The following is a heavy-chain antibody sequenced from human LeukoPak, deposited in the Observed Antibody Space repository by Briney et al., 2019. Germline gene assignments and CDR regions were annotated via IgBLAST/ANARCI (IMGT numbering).Heavy chain of an antibody. V-gene: IGHV1-18*01. CDR3: ARERSGWYSY. D-gene: IGHD6-19*01. J-gene: IGHJ4*02. Sequence: ASVKVSCKASGYTFSNYGISWVRQAPGQGLEWMGWISFYNGDTNYAQKLQGRVTMTTDTSTSTAYMELRSLRSDDTAVYYCARERSGWYSYWGQGTLVTVSS. CDR2: ISFYNGDT. CDR1: GYTFSNYG.